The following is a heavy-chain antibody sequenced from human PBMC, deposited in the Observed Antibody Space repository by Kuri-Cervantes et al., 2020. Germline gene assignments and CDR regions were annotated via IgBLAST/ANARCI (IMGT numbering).Heavy chain of an antibody. J-gene: IGHJ5*02. V-gene: IGHV3-21*01. CDR2: ISSSSYI. CDR3: ATSPNYYDSPWFDP. D-gene: IGHD3-22*01. Sequence: GGSLRLSCAASGFTFSSYSMNWVRQAPGKGLEWVSSISSSSYIYYADSVKGRFTISRDNAKNSLYLQMNSLRAEDTAVYYCATSPNYYDSPWFDPWGQGTLVTVSS. CDR1: GFTFSSYS.